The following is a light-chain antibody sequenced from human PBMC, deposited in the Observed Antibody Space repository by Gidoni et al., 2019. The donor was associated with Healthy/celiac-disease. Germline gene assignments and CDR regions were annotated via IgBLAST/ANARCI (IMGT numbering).Light chain of an antibody. J-gene: IGKJ3*01. V-gene: IGKV1-39*01. CDR2: AAS. Sequence: DIQMTQSPSSLSASVGDRVTITCRASQSISSDLNWYQQKPGKAPKLLIYAASSLQSGVPSRFSGSGSGTDFTLTISSLKPEDFATYYCQQSYSTPFTFGPGTKVDIK. CDR3: QQSYSTPFT. CDR1: QSISSD.